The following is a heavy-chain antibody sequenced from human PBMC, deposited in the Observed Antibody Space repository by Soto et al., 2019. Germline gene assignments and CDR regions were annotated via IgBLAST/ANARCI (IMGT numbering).Heavy chain of an antibody. Sequence: QVLLQESGPGLVKPWETVSLTCTVSGASISTYYWNWIRQPPGKGLEWIGYVHSSGSTNYSPSFKSRVTISLDTSKNQVSLNLESLTTADTAVYYCARSRSDRTQSRRCLDPCGQGSLVTVS. V-gene: IGHV4-4*08. CDR2: VHSSGST. D-gene: IGHD6-19*01. J-gene: IGHJ5*02. CDR1: GASISTYY. CDR3: ARSRSDRTQSRRCLDP.